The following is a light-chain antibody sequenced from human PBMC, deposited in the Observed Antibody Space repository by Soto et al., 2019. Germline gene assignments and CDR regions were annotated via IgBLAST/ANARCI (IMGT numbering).Light chain of an antibody. Sequence: EIVLTQSPGTLSLSPGDTAALSCRASQSVSNNYLAWYQQKPGQAPRLLIYGASSRATGIPDRFSGSASGTDFTLTISRLEPEDFAVYYCQQYGRSPPLIFGGGTKVEIK. CDR3: QQYGRSPPLI. V-gene: IGKV3-20*01. J-gene: IGKJ4*01. CDR1: QSVSNNY. CDR2: GAS.